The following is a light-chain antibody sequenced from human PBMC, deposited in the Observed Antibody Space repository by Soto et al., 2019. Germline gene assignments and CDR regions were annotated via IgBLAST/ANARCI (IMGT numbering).Light chain of an antibody. V-gene: IGKV3-20*01. CDR1: QSVSSTY. J-gene: IGKJ1*01. CDR2: AAS. CDR3: QQYGSSPRT. Sequence: EIVLTQSPGTLSVSPGERATLSCRASQSVSSTYLAWYQQKPGQAPRLLIYAASSRAAGIPDRFSGSGSGTDFTLTISRLEPEDFAVYYCQQYGSSPRTFGQGTKV.